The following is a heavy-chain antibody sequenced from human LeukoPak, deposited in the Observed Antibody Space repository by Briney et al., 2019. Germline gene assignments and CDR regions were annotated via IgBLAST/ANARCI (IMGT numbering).Heavy chain of an antibody. CDR3: ARETDGFDI. CDR1: GFTFSGHW. CDR2: IHSDGSDT. J-gene: IGHJ3*02. Sequence: AGGSLRLSCAASGFTFSGHWMHWVRQVRGEGLVWVSSIHSDGSDTKYADSVKGRFTVSRDNAKHTLYLQMNSLRVEDTALYYCARETDGFDIWGQGTMVTVSS. V-gene: IGHV3-74*03.